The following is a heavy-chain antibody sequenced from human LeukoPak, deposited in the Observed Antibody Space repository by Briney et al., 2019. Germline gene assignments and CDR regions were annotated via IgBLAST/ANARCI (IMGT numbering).Heavy chain of an antibody. Sequence: PGGSLRLSSAASGFTFSSYAMHWVRQAPGKGLEWVAVISYDGSNKYYADSVKGRFTISRDNSKNTLYLQMNSLRAEDTAVYYCARRRGATRSLDWWGQGTLVTVSS. J-gene: IGHJ4*02. CDR1: GFTFSSYA. D-gene: IGHD1-26*01. CDR2: ISYDGSNK. CDR3: ARRRGATRSLDW. V-gene: IGHV3-30*01.